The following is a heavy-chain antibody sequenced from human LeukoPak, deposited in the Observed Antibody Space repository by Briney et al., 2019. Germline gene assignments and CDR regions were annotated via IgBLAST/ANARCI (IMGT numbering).Heavy chain of an antibody. CDR2: IRYDGRTQ. Sequence: GGSLRLSCTASGLTFSSYGMHWVRQAPGKGLEWVAFIRYDGRTQYYAYSLKGRFTISRDNSKNTLYLQMNSLRAEDTAVYYCAKGGIGDLYYYYYMDVWGKGTTVTISS. V-gene: IGHV3-30*02. CDR1: GLTFSSYG. D-gene: IGHD3-10*01. CDR3: AKGGIGDLYYYYYMDV. J-gene: IGHJ6*03.